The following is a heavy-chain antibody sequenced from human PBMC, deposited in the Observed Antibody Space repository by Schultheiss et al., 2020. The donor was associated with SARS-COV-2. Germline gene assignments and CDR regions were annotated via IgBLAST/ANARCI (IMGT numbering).Heavy chain of an antibody. CDR1: GGSISSGGYY. Sequence: SETLSLTCTLSGGSISSGGYYWGWIRQPPGKGLEWLGSVYYTGDADYNPSLKSRVTISVDTSKNQFYLRLSSLTAADTALYFCAKESVFGLAIFGYNYFDPWGQGTLVTVSS. D-gene: IGHD3/OR15-3a*01. V-gene: IGHV4-39*01. CDR3: AKESVFGLAIFGYNYFDP. CDR2: VYYTGDA. J-gene: IGHJ5*02.